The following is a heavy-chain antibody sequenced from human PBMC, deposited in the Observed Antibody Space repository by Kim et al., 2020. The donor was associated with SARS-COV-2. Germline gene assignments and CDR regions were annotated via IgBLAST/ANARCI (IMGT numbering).Heavy chain of an antibody. CDR1: GYTFTSYG. CDR3: ARASSVAGTLHFDY. D-gene: IGHD6-19*01. J-gene: IGHJ4*02. CDR2: ISAYNGNT. Sequence: ASVKVSCKASGYTFTSYGINWVRQAPGQGLEWMGWISAYNGNTNYAQKLQGRVTMTTDTSTSTAYMELRSLRSDDTAVYYCARASSVAGTLHFDYWGQGTLVTVSS. V-gene: IGHV1-18*01.